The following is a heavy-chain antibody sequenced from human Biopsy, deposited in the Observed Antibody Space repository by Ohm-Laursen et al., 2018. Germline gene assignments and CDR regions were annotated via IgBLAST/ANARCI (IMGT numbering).Heavy chain of an antibody. Sequence: GTLSLTCAVSGASVSSGSYDWSWIRQPPGKGLEWIGNIYNDVSTKYNPSLKSRVTISADKSTNQFSLKLRSVTAADTAVYYCARGYAGLYEAFDFWGQGTVVTVAS. J-gene: IGHJ3*01. V-gene: IGHV4-61*01. CDR1: GASVSSGSYD. D-gene: IGHD5-18*01. CDR2: IYNDVST. CDR3: ARGYAGLYEAFDF.